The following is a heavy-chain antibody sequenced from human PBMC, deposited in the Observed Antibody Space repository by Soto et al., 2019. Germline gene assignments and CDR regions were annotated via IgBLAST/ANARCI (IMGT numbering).Heavy chain of an antibody. D-gene: IGHD4-17*01. CDR2: IYGGGST. CDR1: GFTVSSNY. V-gene: IGHV3-53*04. J-gene: IGHJ4*02. Sequence: EVQLVESGGGLVQPGGSLRLSCAASGFTVSSNYMSWVRQAPGKGLEWVSVIYGGGSTYYADSVKGRFTISRHNSKNTLYLQMNSLRAEDTAVYYCARHYGDYRGNFDYWGQGTLVTVSS. CDR3: ARHYGDYRGNFDY.